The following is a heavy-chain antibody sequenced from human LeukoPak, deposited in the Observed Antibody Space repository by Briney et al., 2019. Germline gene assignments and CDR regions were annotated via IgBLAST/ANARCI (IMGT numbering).Heavy chain of an antibody. J-gene: IGHJ4*02. D-gene: IGHD3-16*01. Sequence: SETLSLTCTVSGGSISSYYWSWIRQPPGKGLEWIGYIYYGGSTNYNPSLKSRVTISVDTSKNQFSLKLSSVTAADTAVYYCVRDNFRWGFDYWGQGTLVTVSS. CDR1: GGSISSYY. CDR2: IYYGGST. CDR3: VRDNFRWGFDY. V-gene: IGHV4-59*01.